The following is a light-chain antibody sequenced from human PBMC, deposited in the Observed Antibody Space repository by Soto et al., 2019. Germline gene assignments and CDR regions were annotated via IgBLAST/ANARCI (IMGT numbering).Light chain of an antibody. CDR1: QSLTSSY. Sequence: EIVLTQSPGTLSLSPGERATLSCRASQSLTSSYLAWYQQKPGQAPRLLIYGASSRATGIPDRFSGSGSGTDFTLTIRRLEPEDFAVYYCQQYESSPSSYTFGQGTKLEIK. CDR3: QQYESSPSSYT. V-gene: IGKV3-20*01. J-gene: IGKJ2*01. CDR2: GAS.